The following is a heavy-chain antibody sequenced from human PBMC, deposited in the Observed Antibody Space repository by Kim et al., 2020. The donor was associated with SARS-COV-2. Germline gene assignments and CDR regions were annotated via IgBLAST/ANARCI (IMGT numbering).Heavy chain of an antibody. D-gene: IGHD3-9*01. CDR3: ARTRRYDILTGLYYYGMDV. J-gene: IGHJ6*02. Sequence: SRVTISVDTSKNQFSLKLSSVTAADTAVYYCARTRRYDILTGLYYYGMDVWGQGTTVTVSS. V-gene: IGHV4-34*01.